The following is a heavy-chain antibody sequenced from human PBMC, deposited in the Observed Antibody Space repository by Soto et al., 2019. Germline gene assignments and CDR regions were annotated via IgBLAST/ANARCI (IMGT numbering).Heavy chain of an antibody. V-gene: IGHV3-74*01. CDR1: GFTFSRYW. J-gene: IGHJ4*02. Sequence: GGSLRLSCAGSGFTFSRYWMHWVRQLPGKGLVWVSNIVPDGSATTYADSVKGRFTTSRDNARNTLYLQMNNLRVEDTAVYYCTRDVDAEPFDYWGQGALVTAPQ. CDR2: IVPDGSAT. CDR3: TRDVDAEPFDY.